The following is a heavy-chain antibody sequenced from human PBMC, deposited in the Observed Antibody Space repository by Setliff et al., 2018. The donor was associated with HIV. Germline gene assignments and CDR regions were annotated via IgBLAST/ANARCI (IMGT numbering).Heavy chain of an antibody. V-gene: IGHV4-59*01. CDR3: ARGLYYYYDSDAYWYWFDP. Sequence: SETLSLTCTVSGDSIGTYYWSWIRQPPGKGLEWIGHIYNSESTKYNPSLKSRVTISVDTSTNQFSLKLSSVTAADTAVYYCARGLYYYYDSDAYWYWFDPWGQGTLVTVSS. J-gene: IGHJ5*02. CDR1: GDSIGTYY. D-gene: IGHD3-22*01. CDR2: IYNSEST.